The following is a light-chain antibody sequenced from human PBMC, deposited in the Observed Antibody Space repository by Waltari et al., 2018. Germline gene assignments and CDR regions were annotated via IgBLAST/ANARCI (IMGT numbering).Light chain of an antibody. CDR3: SSFTSSTTGI. CDR1: SRGSGASED. J-gene: IGLJ2*01. CDR2: DVN. V-gene: IGLV2-14*03. Sequence: SALTQPDSLSGSPGQSLTLPIRGISRGSGASEDVSWYQQHPGKAPKVIIYDVNNRPSGVSNRFSGSKSGSSASLTISGLQAEDEADYYCSSFTSSTTGIFGGGTKVTVL.